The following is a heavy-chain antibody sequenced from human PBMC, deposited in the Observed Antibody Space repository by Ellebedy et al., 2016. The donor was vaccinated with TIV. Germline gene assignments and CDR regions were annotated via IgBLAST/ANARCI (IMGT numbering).Heavy chain of an antibody. J-gene: IGHJ4*02. V-gene: IGHV4-34*01. D-gene: IGHD5-12*01. CDR2: INHSGST. CDR1: GASFSHYY. Sequence: SETLSLXCAVYGASFSHYYWSWIRQPPGKGLEWIGEINHSGSTNYNPSLKSRVTISVDTSKNQLSLKMTSVTAADTAIYYCARMTSRGFSTPAYWGQGTLVTVSS. CDR3: ARMTSRGFSTPAY.